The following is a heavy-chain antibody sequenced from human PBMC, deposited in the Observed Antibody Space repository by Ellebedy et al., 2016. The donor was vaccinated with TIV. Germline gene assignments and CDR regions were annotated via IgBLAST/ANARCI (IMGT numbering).Heavy chain of an antibody. V-gene: IGHV5-51*01. CDR1: GYSFTSYW. CDR3: ARDVSFDY. CDR2: IYPGDSDT. J-gene: IGHJ4*02. Sequence: GESLKISXKGSGYSFTSYWIGWVRQVSGKVLEWMGIIYPGDSDTRYSPSLQGQVTISADRSISTAYLQWSSLKASDTAMYYCARDVSFDYWGQGTLVSVSS.